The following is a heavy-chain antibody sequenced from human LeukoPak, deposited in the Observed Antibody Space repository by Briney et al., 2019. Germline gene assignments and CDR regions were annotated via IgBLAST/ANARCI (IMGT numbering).Heavy chain of an antibody. Sequence: SETLSLTCAVSGGSISSGGYSWSWIRQPPGKGLEWIGYIYYSGSTYYNPSLKSRVTISVDTSKNQFSLKLSSVTAADTAVYYCARDTYYYDSSGYPQWGQGTLVTVSS. CDR2: IYYSGST. D-gene: IGHD3-22*01. CDR1: GGSISSGGYS. V-gene: IGHV4-30-4*07. J-gene: IGHJ4*02. CDR3: ARDTYYYDSSGYPQ.